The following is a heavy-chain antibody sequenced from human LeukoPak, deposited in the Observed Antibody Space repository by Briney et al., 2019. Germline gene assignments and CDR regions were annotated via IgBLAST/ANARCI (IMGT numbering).Heavy chain of an antibody. CDR1: GFNFNNYA. CDR3: ARRYCTSTNCYSFDS. Sequence: GGSLRLSCAASGFNFNNYAMNWVRQAPGKGLEWVSSISSSGGSIFYADSLKGRFTISRDNAKNSLYLQMNSLRAEHTAVYYCARRYCTSTNCYSFDSWGQGTLVTVSS. CDR2: ISSSGGSI. J-gene: IGHJ4*02. D-gene: IGHD2-2*01. V-gene: IGHV3-21*01.